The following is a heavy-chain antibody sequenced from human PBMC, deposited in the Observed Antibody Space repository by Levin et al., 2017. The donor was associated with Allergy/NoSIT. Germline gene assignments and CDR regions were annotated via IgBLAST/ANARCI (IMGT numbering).Heavy chain of an antibody. Sequence: GGSLRLSCAASGFTFSSSAMSWVRQAPGKGLEWVSAIISGSGGSTFYAHSVKGRFTISRDNSKNTLFLQMDSLRADDTALYYCAKKGRTNNRSDAFDIWGQGTMVTVSS. CDR2: IISGSGGST. CDR3: AKKGRTNNRSDAFDI. D-gene: IGHD1-14*01. V-gene: IGHV3-23*01. CDR1: GFTFSSSA. J-gene: IGHJ3*02.